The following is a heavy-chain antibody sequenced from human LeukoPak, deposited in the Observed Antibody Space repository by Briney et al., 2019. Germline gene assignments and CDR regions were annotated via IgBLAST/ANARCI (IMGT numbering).Heavy chain of an antibody. CDR1: GYTFTRYA. V-gene: IGHV7-4-1*02. CDR3: ARDGDLNS. Sequence: ASVKVSCKASGYTFTRYAMNWVRQAPGQRREWMGWINIKSGNPRYAQSFTGRFVCSLDTAVSTAYLQIRSLKAGDTAVYYCARDGDLNSWGQGTLVTVSS. CDR2: INIKSGNP. J-gene: IGHJ4*02.